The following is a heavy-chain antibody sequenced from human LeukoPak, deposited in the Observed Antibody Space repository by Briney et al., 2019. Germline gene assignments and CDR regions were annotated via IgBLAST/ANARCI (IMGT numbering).Heavy chain of an antibody. D-gene: IGHD3-9*01. CDR3: AKGGDFDWLFLFDY. Sequence: PGGSLRLSCAASGFTFSSDAMSWVRQAPGKGLEWVSAISGSGGSTYYADSVKGRFTISRDNSKNTLYLQMNSLRAEDTAVYYCAKGGDFDWLFLFDYWGQGTLVTVSS. V-gene: IGHV3-23*01. J-gene: IGHJ4*02. CDR1: GFTFSSDA. CDR2: ISGSGGST.